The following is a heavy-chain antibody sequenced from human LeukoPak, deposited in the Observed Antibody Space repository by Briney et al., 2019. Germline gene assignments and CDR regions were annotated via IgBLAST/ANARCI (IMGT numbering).Heavy chain of an antibody. CDR2: IHHSGST. CDR1: GGSISSTNW. Sequence: PSGTLSLTCAVSGGSISSTNWWSWVRQPPGQGLEWIGEIHHSGSTNYNPSLKSRVTISVDKSNNQFSLKLNSATAADTAVYYCARVGYNYAPSAFDIWGQGTMVTVSS. J-gene: IGHJ3*02. D-gene: IGHD1-1*01. CDR3: ARVGYNYAPSAFDI. V-gene: IGHV4-4*02.